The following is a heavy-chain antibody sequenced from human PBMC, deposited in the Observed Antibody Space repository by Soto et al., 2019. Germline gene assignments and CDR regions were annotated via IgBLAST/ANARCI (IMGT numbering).Heavy chain of an antibody. CDR1: GGSISSGDYS. V-gene: IGHV4-30-4*01. Sequence: QVQLQESGPGLVKPSQTLSLTCTVSGGSISSGDYSWSWIRQPPGKGLEWIGYIYYSGSTYYNPSLKSRVTISVNTSKNQCSLKLSSVTAADTAVYYCARVDTIFGVGMDVWGQGTTVTVSS. CDR3: ARVDTIFGVGMDV. J-gene: IGHJ6*02. CDR2: IYYSGST. D-gene: IGHD3-3*01.